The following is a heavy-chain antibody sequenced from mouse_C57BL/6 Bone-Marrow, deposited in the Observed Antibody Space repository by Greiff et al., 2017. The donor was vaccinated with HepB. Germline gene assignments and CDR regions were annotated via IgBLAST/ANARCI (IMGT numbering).Heavy chain of an antibody. D-gene: IGHD2-5*01. Sequence: EVQWVESEGGLVQPGSSMKLSCTASGFTFSDYYMAWVRQVPEKGLEWVANINYDGSSTYYLDSLKSRFIISRDNAKNILYLQMSSLKSEDTATYYCARLYYSNYVFDYWGQGTTLTVSS. CDR1: GFTFSDYY. V-gene: IGHV5-16*01. CDR2: INYDGSST. J-gene: IGHJ2*01. CDR3: ARLYYSNYVFDY.